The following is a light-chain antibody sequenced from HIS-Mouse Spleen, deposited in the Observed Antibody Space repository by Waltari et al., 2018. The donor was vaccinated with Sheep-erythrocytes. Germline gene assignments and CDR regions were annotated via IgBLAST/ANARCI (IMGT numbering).Light chain of an antibody. V-gene: IGLV3-1*01. CDR2: QDR. Sequence: SYELTQLPSVSVSPGQTASITCSGDKLGDKYACWYQQKPGQSPVLVIYQDRKRPSGIPERFSGSNSGNTATLTISGTQAMDEADYYCQAWDSSTAVFGGGTKLTVL. CDR3: QAWDSSTAV. CDR1: KLGDKY. J-gene: IGLJ2*01.